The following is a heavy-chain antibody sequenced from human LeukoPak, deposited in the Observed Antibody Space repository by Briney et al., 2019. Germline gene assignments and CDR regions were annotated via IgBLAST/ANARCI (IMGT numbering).Heavy chain of an antibody. V-gene: IGHV4-59*08. CDR1: GGSISSYY. Sequence: PSETLSLTCTVSGGSISSYYWCWIRQPPGKGLEWIGYIYYSGSTNYNPSLKSRVTISVDTSKNQFSLKLSSVTAADTAVYYCARHSYYDILTGYPAYYFDYWGQGTLVTVSS. D-gene: IGHD3-9*01. CDR3: ARHSYYDILTGYPAYYFDY. J-gene: IGHJ4*02. CDR2: IYYSGST.